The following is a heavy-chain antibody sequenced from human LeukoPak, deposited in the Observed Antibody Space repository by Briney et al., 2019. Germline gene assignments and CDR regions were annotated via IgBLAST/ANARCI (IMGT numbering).Heavy chain of an antibody. CDR1: GFTFSSYS. J-gene: IGHJ4*02. V-gene: IGHV3-21*01. D-gene: IGHD3-22*01. Sequence: PGGSLRLSCAASGFTFSSYSMNWVRQAPGKGLEWVSSISSSSSYIYYADSVKGRFTISRDNAKNSLYLQMNSLRAEDTAVYYCARVEVRWFAPMIYYFDYWGQGTLVTVSS. CDR2: ISSSSSYI. CDR3: ARVEVRWFAPMIYYFDY.